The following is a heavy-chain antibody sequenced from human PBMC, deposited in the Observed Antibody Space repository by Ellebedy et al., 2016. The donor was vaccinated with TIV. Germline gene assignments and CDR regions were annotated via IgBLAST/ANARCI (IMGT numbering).Heavy chain of an antibody. CDR1: GFIVSANY. CDR3: TRDRRGFLDY. V-gene: IGHV3-53*01. Sequence: GESLKIPCAASGFIVSANYITWVRQPPGKGLEWVAVIYGDGRTSYADSVKGRFTITSDISKNTLYLQMNALTGEDAAVYNCTRDRRGFLDYWGQGTPVIVSS. J-gene: IGHJ4*02. CDR2: IYGDGRT.